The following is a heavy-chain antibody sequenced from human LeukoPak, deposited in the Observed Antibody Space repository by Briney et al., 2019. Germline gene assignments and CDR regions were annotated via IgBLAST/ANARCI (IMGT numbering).Heavy chain of an antibody. D-gene: IGHD2-2*01. CDR1: GYTFTSYG. V-gene: IGHV1-18*01. J-gene: IGHJ3*02. CDR2: ISAYNGNT. CDR3: ARVHAVVVPAPDAFDI. Sequence: ASVKVSCKASGYTFTSYGISWVRQAPGQGLEWMGWISAYNGNTNYAQKLQGRVTMTTDTSTSTAYMELRSLRSDDTAVYYCARVHAVVVPAPDAFDIWGQGTMVTVSS.